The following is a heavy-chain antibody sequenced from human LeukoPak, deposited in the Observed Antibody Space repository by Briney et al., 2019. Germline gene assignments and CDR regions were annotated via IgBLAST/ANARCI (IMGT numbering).Heavy chain of an antibody. J-gene: IGHJ4*02. Sequence: SETLSLTCTVSGGSISSSSYYWGWIRQPPGKGLEWIGSIYYSGSTYYNPPLKSRVTISVDTSKNQFSLKLSSVTAADTAVYYCARHSRHCSGGSCYSYDYWGQGTLVTVSS. CDR1: GGSISSSSYY. D-gene: IGHD2-15*01. CDR2: IYYSGST. V-gene: IGHV4-39*01. CDR3: ARHSRHCSGGSCYSYDY.